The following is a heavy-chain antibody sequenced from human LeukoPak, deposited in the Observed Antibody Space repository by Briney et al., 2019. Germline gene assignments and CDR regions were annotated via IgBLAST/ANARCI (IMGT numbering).Heavy chain of an antibody. D-gene: IGHD2/OR15-2a*01. Sequence: PGRSLRLSCAASGFTFSNYGMHWVRQAPGKGLGWLAAIFYDGSNTHYADTVKGRFTISRDNSKNTLYLQVSSLRAEDTAVYYCARDQAVYFSYGDYWGQGTLVTVSS. CDR3: ARDQAVYFSYGDY. V-gene: IGHV3-33*01. CDR1: GFTFSNYG. CDR2: IFYDGSNT. J-gene: IGHJ4*02.